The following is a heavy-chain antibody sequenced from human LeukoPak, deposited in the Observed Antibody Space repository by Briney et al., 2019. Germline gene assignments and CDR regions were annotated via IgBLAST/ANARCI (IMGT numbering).Heavy chain of an antibody. D-gene: IGHD5-12*01. Sequence: GGSLRLSCAASGFTLSSYSMNWVRQAPGKGLEWVSYISSSSRTIYYADSVKGRFTIFRDNAKNSLFLQMNSLGAEDTAVYYCAREIGLVAADFWGQGTLVTVSS. V-gene: IGHV3-48*01. CDR1: GFTLSSYS. CDR3: AREIGLVAADF. CDR2: ISSSSRTI. J-gene: IGHJ4*02.